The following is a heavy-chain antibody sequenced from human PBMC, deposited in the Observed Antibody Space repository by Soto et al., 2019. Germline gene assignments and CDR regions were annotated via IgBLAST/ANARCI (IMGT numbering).Heavy chain of an antibody. V-gene: IGHV3-23*01. Sequence: LRLSCAASGFTFSNYAINWVRQSPGKGLEWVSVISSSAGITYYADSVKGRFAITRDNSKNTLYLQMNSLRAEDTAVYYCAKAGGAAGTVDYFDYWGQGTLVTVSS. CDR1: GFTFSNYA. D-gene: IGHD6-13*01. CDR2: ISSSAGIT. J-gene: IGHJ4*02. CDR3: AKAGGAAGTVDYFDY.